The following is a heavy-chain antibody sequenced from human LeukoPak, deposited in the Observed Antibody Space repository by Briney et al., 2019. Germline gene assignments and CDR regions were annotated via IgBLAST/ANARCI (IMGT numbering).Heavy chain of an antibody. CDR3: ARELEQQLHVWYYMDV. Sequence: GGSLRLSCAASGFTFSSYGMHWVRQAPGKGLEWVVVISYDGSNKYNAASVKGRFTISRDKSKNTLYLQMNSQRAEDTAVYYCARELEQQLHVWYYMDVWGKGTTVTVSS. CDR2: ISYDGSNK. V-gene: IGHV3-30*04. J-gene: IGHJ6*03. CDR1: GFTFSSYG. D-gene: IGHD6-13*01.